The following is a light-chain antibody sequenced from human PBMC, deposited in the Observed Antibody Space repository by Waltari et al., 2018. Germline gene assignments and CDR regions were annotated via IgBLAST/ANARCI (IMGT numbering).Light chain of an antibody. CDR3: QSYDTSLGVV. Sequence: QSVLTQPPSVSGAPGQRVTISCTGSWSNIGAGYDVHWYQQLPGKAPTLLVYGVKMGPPGVPDRFFGSKSGTSASRASPGLQPEDEADYYCQSYDTSLGVVFGGGTKLTVL. CDR2: GVK. J-gene: IGLJ2*01. V-gene: IGLV1-40*01. CDR1: WSNIGAGYD.